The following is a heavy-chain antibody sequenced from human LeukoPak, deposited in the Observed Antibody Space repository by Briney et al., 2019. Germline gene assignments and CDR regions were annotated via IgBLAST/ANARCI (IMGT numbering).Heavy chain of an antibody. CDR2: IYTSGST. D-gene: IGHD4-23*01. Sequence: SETLSLTCTVSGGSISSYYWSWIRQPAGKGLEWIGRIYTSGSTNYNPSLKSRVTMSVDTSKNQFSLKLSSVTAADTAVCYCARSRYGGTTRYYYYYMDVWGKGTTVTISS. CDR3: ARSRYGGTTRYYYYYMDV. J-gene: IGHJ6*03. V-gene: IGHV4-4*07. CDR1: GGSISSYY.